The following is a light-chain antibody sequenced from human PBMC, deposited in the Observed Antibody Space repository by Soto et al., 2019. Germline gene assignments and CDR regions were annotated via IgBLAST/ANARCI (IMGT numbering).Light chain of an antibody. CDR1: QSISSW. J-gene: IGKJ1*01. V-gene: IGKV1-5*01. CDR3: QQSSTTPRT. CDR2: DAS. Sequence: DIQMTQSPSTLSASVGDRVTITCRASQSISSWLAWYQQKPGKAPKLLIYDASSLESGVPSRFSGSGSGTEFTLTISILQPEDIATYYCQQSSTTPRTFGQGTNVDFK.